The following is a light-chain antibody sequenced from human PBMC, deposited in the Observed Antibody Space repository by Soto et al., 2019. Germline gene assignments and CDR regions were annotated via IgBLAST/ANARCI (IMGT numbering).Light chain of an antibody. CDR2: GVS. CDR3: SSYTSSSPLRV. CDR1: SSDVGGYNY. Sequence: QSALTQPASVSGSPGQSITISCTGTSSDVGGYNYVSWYQQHPGKAPKLIIYGVSNRPSGISNRFSGSKSDNTASLTISGLQTEDEADYYCSSYTSSSPLRVFGGGTQLTV. J-gene: IGLJ3*02. V-gene: IGLV2-14*01.